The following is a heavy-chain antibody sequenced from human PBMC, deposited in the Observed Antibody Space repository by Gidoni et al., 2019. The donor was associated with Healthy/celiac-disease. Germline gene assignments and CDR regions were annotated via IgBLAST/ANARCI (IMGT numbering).Heavy chain of an antibody. CDR2: IIPIFGTA. D-gene: IGHD3-22*01. J-gene: IGHJ3*02. CDR1: GGTFSSYA. CDR3: TRDGKRSSGKGDI. V-gene: IGHV1-69*06. Sequence: QVHLVQAGAEGKKPGSSVKVSCKASGGTFSSYAISWVRQAPGQGLEWMGGIIPIFGTANYAQKFQGRVTITADKSTSTAYMELSSLRSEDTAVYYCTRDGKRSSGKGDIWGQGTMVTVSS.